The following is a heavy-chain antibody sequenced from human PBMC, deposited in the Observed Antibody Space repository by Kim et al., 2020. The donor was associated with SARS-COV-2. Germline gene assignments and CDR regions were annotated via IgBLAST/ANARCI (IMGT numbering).Heavy chain of an antibody. Sequence: SETLSLTCTVSGGSVSSSSYYWGWIRQPPGKGLEWIGSIYYSGITYYNPSLKSRVTIYIDTSKNQFSLKLSSVTAADTAIYYWARHQGSWLHDHFDYWGRGTLVTVSS. CDR1: GGSVSSSSYY. CDR2: IYYSGIT. J-gene: IGHJ4*01. CDR3: ARHQGSWLHDHFDY. D-gene: IGHD3-10*01. V-gene: IGHV4-39*01.